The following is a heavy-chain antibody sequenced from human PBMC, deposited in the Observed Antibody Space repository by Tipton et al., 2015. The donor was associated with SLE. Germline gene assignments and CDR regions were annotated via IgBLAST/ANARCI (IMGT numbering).Heavy chain of an antibody. CDR3: ARVITMVRGVTDYFDY. CDR1: GGSISSGGYY. J-gene: IGHJ4*02. Sequence: SLTCTVSGGSISSGGYYWSWIRQHPGKGLEWIGYIYYSGSTNYNPSLKSRVTISVDTSKNQFSLKLSSVTAADTAVYYCARVITMVRGVTDYFDYWGQGTLVTVSS. V-gene: IGHV4-61*08. CDR2: IYYSGST. D-gene: IGHD3-10*01.